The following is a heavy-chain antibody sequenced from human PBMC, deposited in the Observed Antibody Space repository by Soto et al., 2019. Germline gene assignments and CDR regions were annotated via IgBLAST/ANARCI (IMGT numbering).Heavy chain of an antibody. V-gene: IGHV3-30*18. CDR2: ISYDGSNK. D-gene: IGHD4-17*01. Sequence: QVQLVESGGGVVQPGRSLRLSCAASGFTFSNYGMHWVRQAPGKGLEWVAVISYDGSNKYYADSVRGRFTISRDNSKNTLYLQMNSLRAEDTAVYCCAKDPAKRTVTTTRYFDLWGRGTLVTVPS. CDR1: GFTFSNYG. J-gene: IGHJ2*01. CDR3: AKDPAKRTVTTTRYFDL.